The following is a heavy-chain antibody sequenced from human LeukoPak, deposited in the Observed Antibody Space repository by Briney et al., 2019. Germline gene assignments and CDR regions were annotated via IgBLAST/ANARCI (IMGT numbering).Heavy chain of an antibody. J-gene: IGHJ6*03. V-gene: IGHV1-69*05. CDR3: AITPFPMVRGVISTYREV. Sequence: ASVKVSCKASGGTFSSYAISWVRQAPGQGLEWMGGIIPIFGTANYAQKFQGRVTITTDESTSTAYMELSSLRSEDTAVYYCAITPFPMVRGVISTYREVWAKGTTVTVPS. CDR2: IIPIFGTA. D-gene: IGHD3-10*01. CDR1: GGTFSSYA.